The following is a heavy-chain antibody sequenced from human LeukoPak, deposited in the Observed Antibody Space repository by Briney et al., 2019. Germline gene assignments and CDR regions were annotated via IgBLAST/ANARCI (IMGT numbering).Heavy chain of an antibody. CDR2: IYHSGST. Sequence: SETLSLTCTVSGGSISSYYWSWIRQPPGKGLEWIGEIYHSGSTNYNPSLKSRVTISVDKSKNQFSLKLSSVTAADTAVYYCARVSSGWPHDAFDIWGQGTMVTVSS. D-gene: IGHD6-19*01. V-gene: IGHV4-59*12. CDR1: GGSISSYY. CDR3: ARVSSGWPHDAFDI. J-gene: IGHJ3*02.